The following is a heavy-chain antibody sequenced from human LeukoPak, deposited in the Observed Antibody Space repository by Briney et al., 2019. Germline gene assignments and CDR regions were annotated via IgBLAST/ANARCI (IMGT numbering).Heavy chain of an antibody. CDR1: GFTVSSNY. V-gene: IGHV3-53*01. CDR2: IYSGGST. J-gene: IGHJ4*02. CDR3: ARDSHYAFDY. Sequence: GGPLRLSCAASGFTVSSNYMTWVRQAPGKGLEWVSVIYSGGSTYYADSVKGRFTISRDNSKNTLYLQMNSLRAEDTAMYYCARDSHYAFDYWGQGTLVTVSS. D-gene: IGHD4-17*01.